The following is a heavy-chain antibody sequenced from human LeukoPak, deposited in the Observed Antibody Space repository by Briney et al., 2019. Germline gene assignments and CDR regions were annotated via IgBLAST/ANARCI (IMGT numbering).Heavy chain of an antibody. CDR3: ARRKSGYYGSGSLDY. CDR2: IYYSGST. J-gene: IGHJ4*02. V-gene: IGHV4-39*01. CDR1: GGSISSSSYY. D-gene: IGHD3-10*01. Sequence: SETLSLTCTVSGGSISSSSYYWGWIRQPPGKGLEWIGSIYYSGSTYYNPSLKSRVTISVDTSKNQFSLKLGSVTAADTAVYYCARRKSGYYGSGSLDYWGQGTLVTVSS.